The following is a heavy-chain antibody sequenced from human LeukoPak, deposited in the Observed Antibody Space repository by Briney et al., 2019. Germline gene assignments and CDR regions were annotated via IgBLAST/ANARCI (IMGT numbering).Heavy chain of an antibody. Sequence: GGSLRLSCAASGFTLSSYAMSWVRQAPGKGLEWVSATSGSGGSTYYADSVKGRFTISRDNSKNTLYLQTNSLRAEDTVVYYCAKGRLSGVVVAGYGMDVWGQGTTITVSS. D-gene: IGHD6-19*01. J-gene: IGHJ6*02. CDR1: GFTLSSYA. CDR2: TSGSGGST. V-gene: IGHV3-23*01. CDR3: AKGRLSGVVVAGYGMDV.